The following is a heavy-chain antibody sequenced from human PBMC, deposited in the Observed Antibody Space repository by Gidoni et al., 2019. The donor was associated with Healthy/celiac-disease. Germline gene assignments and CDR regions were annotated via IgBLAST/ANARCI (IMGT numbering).Heavy chain of an antibody. CDR2: IIPILGIA. D-gene: IGHD5-18*01. J-gene: IGHJ4*02. CDR3: ASGGLRGYSYGVDY. Sequence: QVQLVQSGAEVKKPGSSVKVSCKASGGTFSSYTISWVRQAPGQGLEWMGRIIPILGIANYAQKFQGRVTITADKSTSTAYMELSSLRSEDTAVYYCASGGLRGYSYGVDYWGQGTLVTVSS. V-gene: IGHV1-69*02. CDR1: GGTFSSYT.